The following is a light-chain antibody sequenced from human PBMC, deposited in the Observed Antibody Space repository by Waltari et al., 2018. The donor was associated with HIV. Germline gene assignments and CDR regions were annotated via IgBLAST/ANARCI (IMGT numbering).Light chain of an antibody. CDR2: RNN. V-gene: IGLV1-47*01. J-gene: IGLJ3*02. Sequence: SVLTQPPSPSGTPAQRVTISCPGSCSNIASNHVFRYQQLPGTAPKLLIYRNNQRPSGVPDRFSGSKSGTSASLAISGLRSEDEADYYCATRDDSLNAWVFGGGTKVTVL. CDR1: CSNIASNH. CDR3: ATRDDSLNAWV.